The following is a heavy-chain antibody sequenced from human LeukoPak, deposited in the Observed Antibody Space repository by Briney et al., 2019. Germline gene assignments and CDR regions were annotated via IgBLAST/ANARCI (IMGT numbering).Heavy chain of an antibody. D-gene: IGHD7-27*01. J-gene: IGHJ4*02. CDR1: GFTFSSYT. Sequence: GGSLRLSCAASGFTFSSYTMSWVRQAPGKGLEWVSTITASDGNTYYADSVKGRFTVSRDNSKNTLYLQMNSLRAEDTAVYYCAKDGGLWVSAHWGDSWGRGTLVTVSS. CDR2: ITASDGNT. CDR3: AKDGGLWVSAHWGDS. V-gene: IGHV3-23*01.